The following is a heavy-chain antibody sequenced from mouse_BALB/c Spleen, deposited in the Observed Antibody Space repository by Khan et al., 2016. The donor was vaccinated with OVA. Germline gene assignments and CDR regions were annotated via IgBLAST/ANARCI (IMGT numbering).Heavy chain of an antibody. CDR3: TRRLLF. Sequence: QVQLQQSGAGLVRPGTSVKVSCKASGYAFTNYLSEWVRQGPGQGLEWIGVINSGSGGTNYNEKVKDKATMTADKSTSTAYMQLSSLTSDNSTDYFCTRRLLFWGQGTLVTVSA. V-gene: IGHV1-54*01. D-gene: IGHD3-2*02. CDR2: INSGSGGT. J-gene: IGHJ3*01. CDR1: GYAFTNYL.